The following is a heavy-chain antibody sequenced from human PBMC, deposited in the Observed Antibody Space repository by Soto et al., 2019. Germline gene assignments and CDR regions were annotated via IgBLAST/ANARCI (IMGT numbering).Heavy chain of an antibody. CDR3: ARDPRVVVTYYYYYYGMDV. Sequence: VASVKVSCKASGYTFISFDINWVRQATGQGLEWMGWMNPNSGNTGYAQTLQGRVTMTSDTSTGTAYMELSSLRSDDTAVYYCARDPRVVVTYYYYYYGMDVWGQGTTVTSP. V-gene: IGHV1-8*01. D-gene: IGHD3-22*01. J-gene: IGHJ6*02. CDR2: MNPNSGNT. CDR1: GYTFISFD.